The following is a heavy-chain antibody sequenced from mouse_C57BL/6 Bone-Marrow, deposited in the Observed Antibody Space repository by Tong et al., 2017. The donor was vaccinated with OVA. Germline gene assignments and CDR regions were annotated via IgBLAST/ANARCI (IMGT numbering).Heavy chain of an antibody. CDR3: GRRYYGAWFAY. D-gene: IGHD1-2*01. CDR2: IYPYNGDT. J-gene: IGHJ3*01. Sequence: EVQLQESGPELVKSGTSVKISCKASGYTFTDYNMHCVKQSHGKSLEWIGYIYPYNGDTFYNQKFKGKATLTVDKSSSTAHMELLSLTSEDSAVYYCGRRYYGAWFAYWGQGTLVTVSA. V-gene: IGHV1-37*01. CDR1: GYTFTDYN.